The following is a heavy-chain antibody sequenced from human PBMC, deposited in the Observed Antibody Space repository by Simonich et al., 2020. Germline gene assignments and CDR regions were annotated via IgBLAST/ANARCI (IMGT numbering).Heavy chain of an antibody. CDR1: GYSISSGYY. CDR3: ARVGYSNYYYYGMDV. V-gene: IGHV4-38-2*01. Sequence: QVQLQESGPGLVKPSETLSLTCAVSGYSISSGYYWGWIRQPPGKGLVWIGSIYHRGGTTSTPSLKCRVTISVDTSKNQFSLKLSSVTAADTAVYYCARVGYSNYYYYGMDVWGQGTTVTVSS. J-gene: IGHJ6*02. CDR2: IYHRGGT. D-gene: IGHD6-13*01.